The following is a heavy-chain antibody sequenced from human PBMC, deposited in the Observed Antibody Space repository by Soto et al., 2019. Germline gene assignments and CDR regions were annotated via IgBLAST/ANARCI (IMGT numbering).Heavy chain of an antibody. CDR2: IKQDGSEK. Sequence: GGSLRLSCAASGFTFSSYWMSWVRQAPGKGLEWVANIKQDGSEKYYVDSVKGRFTISRDNAKNSLYLQMNSLRAEDTAVYYCASRSSLYYYGMDVWGQGTTVTVSS. CDR1: GFTFSSYW. J-gene: IGHJ6*02. V-gene: IGHV3-7*03. CDR3: ASRSSLYYYGMDV.